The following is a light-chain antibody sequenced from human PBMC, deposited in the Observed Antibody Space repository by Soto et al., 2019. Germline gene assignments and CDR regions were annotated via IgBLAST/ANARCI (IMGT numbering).Light chain of an antibody. J-gene: IGLJ2*01. CDR3: SSYTSSTTVI. CDR2: DVS. CDR1: SSDVGNYNF. Sequence: QAVVTQPASMSGSPGQSITISCTGTSSDVGNYNFVSWYQHHPGKAPKVIIYDVSKRPSGVSDRFSGSKSGNTASLTISGLQAEDEADYYCSSYTSSTTVIFGGGTKLTVL. V-gene: IGLV2-14*03.